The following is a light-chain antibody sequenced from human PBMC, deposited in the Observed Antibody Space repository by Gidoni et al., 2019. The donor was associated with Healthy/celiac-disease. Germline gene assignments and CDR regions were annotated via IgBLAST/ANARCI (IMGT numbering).Light chain of an antibody. Sequence: DIQMTQSPSSLSASVGDRVTITCRASQSISSYLNWYQQKPGKAPKLLIYAASSLQSGVPSRFSGSGSGTDFTLTIISLQPEDFATYYCQQSYSTPSWTFXQXTKVEIK. CDR2: AAS. V-gene: IGKV1-39*01. CDR1: QSISSY. J-gene: IGKJ1*01. CDR3: QQSYSTPSWT.